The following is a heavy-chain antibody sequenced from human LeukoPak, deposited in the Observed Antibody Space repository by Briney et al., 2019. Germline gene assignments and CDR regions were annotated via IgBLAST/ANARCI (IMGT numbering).Heavy chain of an antibody. V-gene: IGHV3-7*01. Sequence: PGGSLRLSCAASGFTFSSYWMSWVRQAPGKGLEWVANIKQDGSEKYYVDSVKGRFTISRDNAKNSLYLQMNSLRAEDTAAYYCATFPKGDCSSTSCYSVPTHYYYGMDVWGQGTTVTVSS. CDR2: IKQDGSEK. CDR3: ATFPKGDCSSTSCYSVPTHYYYGMDV. D-gene: IGHD2-2*01. CDR1: GFTFSSYW. J-gene: IGHJ6*02.